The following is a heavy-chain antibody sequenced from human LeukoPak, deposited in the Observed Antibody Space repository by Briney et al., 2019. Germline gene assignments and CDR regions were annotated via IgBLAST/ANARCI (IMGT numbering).Heavy chain of an antibody. Sequence: HAGGSLRLSCAASGFAFSSSAMSWVRQAPGKGLEWVSAISNSGTSTYYADSVKGRFTISRDNSKNTLFLQMNTLRPEDTAVYYCAKALSSSWSRGGYFDSWGQGTLVTVSS. CDR1: GFAFSSSA. CDR3: AKALSSSWSRGGYFDS. V-gene: IGHV3-23*01. J-gene: IGHJ4*02. CDR2: ISNSGTST. D-gene: IGHD6-13*01.